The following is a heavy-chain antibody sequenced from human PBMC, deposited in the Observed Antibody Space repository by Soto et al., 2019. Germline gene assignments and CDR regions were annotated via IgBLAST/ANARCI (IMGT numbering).Heavy chain of an antibody. CDR1: GYTFTSYS. Sequence: ASVKVSCKASGYTFTSYSIHWVRQAPGQGLEWIGWINTDNGDAKYPQKFQGRVTVTRDTSATTAYMEVSSLRSEDTAVYYCAGDQGYVVYWGLGTLVTVSS. V-gene: IGHV1-3*04. CDR3: AGDQGYVVY. CDR2: INTDNGDA. J-gene: IGHJ4*03.